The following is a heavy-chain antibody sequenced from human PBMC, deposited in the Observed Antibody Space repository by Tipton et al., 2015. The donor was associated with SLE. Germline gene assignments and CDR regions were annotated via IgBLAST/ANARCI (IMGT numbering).Heavy chain of an antibody. D-gene: IGHD5-24*01. CDR3: AGGGVEMATKFGAFDI. CDR1: GGSISSSSYY. J-gene: IGHJ3*02. Sequence: TLSLTCTVSGGSISSSSYYWGWIRPPPGKGLEWIGSIYYSGSTYYNPSLKSRVTISVDRSKNQFSLKLSSVTAADTAVYYCAGGGVEMATKFGAFDIWGQGTMVTVSS. CDR2: IYYSGST. V-gene: IGHV4-39*07.